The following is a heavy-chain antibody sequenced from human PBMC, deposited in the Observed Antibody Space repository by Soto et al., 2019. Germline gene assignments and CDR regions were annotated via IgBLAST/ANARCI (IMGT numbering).Heavy chain of an antibody. J-gene: IGHJ4*01. Sequence: GGSLRLSCAASGVTFSSYSMSWVRQAPGKGLEWISYISSGGPTRYYTDSVKGRFTISRDNAKNSLILQLDSLRDEDTAVYYCARHKFTYNYDIDYWGQGTLVTVSS. CDR3: ARHKFTYNYDIDY. V-gene: IGHV3-48*02. D-gene: IGHD1-1*01. CDR2: ISSGGPTR. CDR1: GVTFSSYS.